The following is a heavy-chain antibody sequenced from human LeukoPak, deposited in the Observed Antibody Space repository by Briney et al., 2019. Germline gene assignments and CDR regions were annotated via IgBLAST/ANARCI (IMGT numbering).Heavy chain of an antibody. CDR2: INPNSGGT. D-gene: IGHD6-13*01. CDR1: GYTFTSYG. CDR3: ARYSIAAAATDWFDP. Sequence: ASVKVSCKASGYTFTSYGISWVRQAPGQGLEWMGWINPNSGGTNYAQKFQGRVTMTRDTSISTAYMELSRLRSDDTAVYYCARYSIAAAATDWFDPWGQGTLVTVSS. J-gene: IGHJ5*02. V-gene: IGHV1-2*02.